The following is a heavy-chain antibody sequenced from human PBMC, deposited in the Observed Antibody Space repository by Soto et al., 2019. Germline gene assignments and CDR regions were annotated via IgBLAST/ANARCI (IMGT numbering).Heavy chain of an antibody. J-gene: IGHJ4*02. D-gene: IGHD1-1*01. Sequence: QVQLVQSGPEVKKPGASVKVSCKTSGYPFTYYALHWVRQAPGQGLEWMGWINTGNGKTKYSQNFQGRLTITRDTSATTLYMELSSLRSEDTTVYYCVRFSGIPVWGQGTLVTVSS. CDR1: GYPFTYYA. V-gene: IGHV1-3*04. CDR3: VRFSGIPV. CDR2: INTGNGKT.